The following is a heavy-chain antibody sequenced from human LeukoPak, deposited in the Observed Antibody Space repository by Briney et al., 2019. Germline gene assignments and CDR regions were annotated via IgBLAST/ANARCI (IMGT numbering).Heavy chain of an antibody. J-gene: IGHJ4*02. Sequence: QSGGSLRLSCAASGFTSSSYALNWVRQAPGKGLEWVATVSGSGDRMYHAGSVKGRFTISRDNSKNTIYLQMNSLRAEDTALYYCAKAAAAPGFDFWGQGTLVTVSS. CDR3: AKAAAAPGFDF. CDR2: VSGSGDRM. D-gene: IGHD6-13*01. CDR1: GFTSSSYA. V-gene: IGHV3-23*01.